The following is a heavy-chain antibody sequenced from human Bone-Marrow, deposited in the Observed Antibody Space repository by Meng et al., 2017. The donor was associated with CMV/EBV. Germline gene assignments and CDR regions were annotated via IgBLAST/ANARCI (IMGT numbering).Heavy chain of an antibody. V-gene: IGHV1-2*02. D-gene: IGHD2-2*01. J-gene: IGHJ5*02. CDR2: INPNSGGT. Sequence: ASVKVSCKASGYTFTGYYMRWVRQAPGQGLEWMGWINPNSGGTNYAQKFQGRVTMTRDTSISTAYMELSRLRSDDTAVYCCARDHDQYCSSTSCYLGANWFDPWGHGTLVTVSS. CDR3: ARDHDQYCSSTSCYLGANWFDP. CDR1: GYTFTGYY.